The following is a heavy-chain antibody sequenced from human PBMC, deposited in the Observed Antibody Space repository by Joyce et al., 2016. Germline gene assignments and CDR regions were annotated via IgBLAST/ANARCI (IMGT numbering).Heavy chain of an antibody. CDR2: KYNSSNT. CDR3: AKVTGYISDYDPHYGLDV. V-gene: IGHV4-61*02. CDR1: GASISSGSYF. D-gene: IGHD5-12*01. J-gene: IGHJ6*02. Sequence: QVQLQESGPGLVKPLQTLSLTCTVSGASISSGSYFWTWIRQPAGKGLEWIGRKYNSSNTNNNPAFESRVTISLHASTNQFSLKLNSVTAADTGVYDCAKVTGYISDYDPHYGLDVWGQGTTVTVSS.